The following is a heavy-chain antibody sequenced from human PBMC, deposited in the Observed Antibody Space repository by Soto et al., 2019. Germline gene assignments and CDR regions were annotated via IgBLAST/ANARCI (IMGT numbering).Heavy chain of an antibody. CDR1: GFTFTNAW. CDR2: IKSKTDGGTT. D-gene: IGHD4-17*01. J-gene: IGHJ1*01. Sequence: GSLILSCAASGFTFTNAWMSWVRQAPGKGLEWVGRIKSKTDGGTTDYAAPVKGRFTISRDDSKNTLYLQMNSLKTEDTAVYYCTTARGTYGAEYFQHWGQGTLVTVS. V-gene: IGHV3-15*01. CDR3: TTARGTYGAEYFQH.